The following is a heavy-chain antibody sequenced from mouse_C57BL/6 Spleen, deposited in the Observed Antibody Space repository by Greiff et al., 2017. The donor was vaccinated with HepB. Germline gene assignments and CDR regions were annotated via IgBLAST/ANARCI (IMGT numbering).Heavy chain of an antibody. CDR3: ASEGNYFDY. CDR1: GYTFTDYY. CDR2: IYPGSGNT. Sequence: VQRVESGTELVRPGASVKLSCKASGYTFTDYYINWVKQRPGQGLEWIARIYPGSGNTYYNEKFKGKATLTAEKSSSTAYMQLSSLTSEDSAVYFCASEGNYFDYWGQGTTLTVSS. V-gene: IGHV1-76*01. J-gene: IGHJ2*01.